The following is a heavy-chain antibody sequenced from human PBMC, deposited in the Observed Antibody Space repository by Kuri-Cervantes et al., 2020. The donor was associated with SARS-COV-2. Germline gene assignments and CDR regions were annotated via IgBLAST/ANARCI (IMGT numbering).Heavy chain of an antibody. CDR3: ARVSYDSN. Sequence: GESLKISCAASGFTVSSNYMSWVRQAPGKGLEWVSVIYSGGSTYYADSVKGRFTISRDNSKNTLYLRMNSLRAEDTAVYYCARVSYDSNWGQGTLVTVSS. V-gene: IGHV3-53*01. J-gene: IGHJ4*02. D-gene: IGHD3-22*01. CDR2: IYSGGST. CDR1: GFTVSSNY.